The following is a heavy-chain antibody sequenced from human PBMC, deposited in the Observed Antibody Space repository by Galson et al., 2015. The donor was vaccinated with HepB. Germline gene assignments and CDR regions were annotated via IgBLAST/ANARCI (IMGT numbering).Heavy chain of an antibody. J-gene: IGHJ4*01. CDR1: GFTFFTYG. CDR2: ISHDGSNK. V-gene: IGHV3-30*18. D-gene: IGHD3-22*01. CDR3: AKDIDEYYYDSSGPDY. Sequence: SLRLSCAASGFTFFTYGIHWVRQAPGKGLEWVAVISHDGSNKYYADSVKGRFTISRDNSKNTLYLQMNSLRAEDTAVYYCAKDIDEYYYDSSGPDYWGHGTLVTVSS.